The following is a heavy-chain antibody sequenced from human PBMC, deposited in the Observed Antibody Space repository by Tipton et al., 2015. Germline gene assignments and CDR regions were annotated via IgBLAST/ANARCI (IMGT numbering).Heavy chain of an antibody. V-gene: IGHV4-59*01. CDR3: AREPTNGNYFDD. CDR1: GYSIRSYY. CDR2: IFYTGGT. D-gene: IGHD1-14*01. J-gene: IGHJ4*02. Sequence: TLSLTCTVSGYSIRSYYWSWVRQPPGKGLEWIGYIFYTGGTYYNPSLKSRVTMSIDTWESQFSLRLTSVTAADTAIYYCAREPTNGNYFDDWGQGTLVTASS.